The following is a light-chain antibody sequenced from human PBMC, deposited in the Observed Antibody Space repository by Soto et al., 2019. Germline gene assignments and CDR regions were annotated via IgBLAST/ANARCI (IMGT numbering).Light chain of an antibody. CDR3: SSYAGSNNYV. V-gene: IGLV2-8*01. CDR1: SSDVGGYKY. Sequence: QSALTQPPSASGSPGQSVTISCTGTSSDVGGYKYVSWYQQYPGKAPKLMIYAVNKRPSGVPDRFSGSKSGNTASLTVSGLQAGDEADYYCSSYAGSNNYVFGTGTKVTVL. J-gene: IGLJ1*01. CDR2: AVN.